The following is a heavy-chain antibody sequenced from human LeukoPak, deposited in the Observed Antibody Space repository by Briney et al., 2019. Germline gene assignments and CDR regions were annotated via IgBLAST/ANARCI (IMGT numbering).Heavy chain of an antibody. CDR2: IYPGDSDT. V-gene: IGHV5-51*01. J-gene: IGHJ5*02. CDR3: ARQESIAAAGLVYNWFDP. CDR1: GYSFTSYW. Sequence: GESLKISCKGSGYSFTSYWIGWVRQMPGKGLERMGIIYPGDSDTRYSPSFQGQVTISADKSISTAYLQWSSLKASDTAMYYCARQESIAAAGLVYNWFDPWGQGTLVTVSS. D-gene: IGHD6-13*01.